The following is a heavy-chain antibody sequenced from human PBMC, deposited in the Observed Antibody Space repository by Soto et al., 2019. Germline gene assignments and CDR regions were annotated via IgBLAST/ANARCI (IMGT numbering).Heavy chain of an antibody. CDR1: GGSISSGDCY. CDR2: IYYSGST. J-gene: IGHJ4*02. CDR3: ARVARSSGWYTGGYFDY. Sequence: SETLSLTCTVSGGSISSGDCYWSWIRQPPGKGLEWIGYIYYSGSTYYNPSLKSRVTISVDTSKNQFSLKLSSVTAADTAVYYCARVARSSGWYTGGYFDYWGQGTLVTVSS. D-gene: IGHD6-19*01. V-gene: IGHV4-30-4*01.